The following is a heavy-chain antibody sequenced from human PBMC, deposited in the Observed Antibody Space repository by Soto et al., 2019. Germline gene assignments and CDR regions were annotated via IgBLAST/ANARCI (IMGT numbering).Heavy chain of an antibody. CDR1: GYNFYTFG. CDR3: ARDGGGLGPTDGYYY. Sequence: GQLVQSGAEVKKPGASVKVSCKAAGYNFYTFGFSWVRQPPGQGLEGMGWIGGYNGNTNFAPRFQDTVTMSRHTSTNPAYMELRSLTSDDSAVYYCARDGGGLGPTDGYYYWGQGTLVTVSS. V-gene: IGHV1-18*01. J-gene: IGHJ4*02. D-gene: IGHD4-17*01. CDR2: IGGYNGNT.